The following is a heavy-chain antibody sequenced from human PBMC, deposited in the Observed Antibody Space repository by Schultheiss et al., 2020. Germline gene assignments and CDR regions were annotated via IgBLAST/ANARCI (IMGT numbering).Heavy chain of an antibody. CDR1: GFTVSSYY. V-gene: IGHV3-53*01. J-gene: IGHJ6*02. CDR2: IYSDGST. CDR3: ARGTTVRGVIRYYYYYGMDV. Sequence: GGSLRLSCAASGFTVSSYYMSWVRQAPGKGLEWVSVIYSDGSTYYADSVKGRFTISRDNSKNTLYLQMNSLRADDTAVYYCARGTTVRGVIRYYYYYGMDVWGQGTTVTVSS. D-gene: IGHD3-10*01.